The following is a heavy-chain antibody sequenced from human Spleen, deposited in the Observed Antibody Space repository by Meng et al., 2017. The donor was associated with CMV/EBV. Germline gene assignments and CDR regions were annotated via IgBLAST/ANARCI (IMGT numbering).Heavy chain of an antibody. Sequence: SETLSLTCSVSGGSISNYWWSWIRQPPGSGLEWIGNIYYSGTTYYNPSLRSRVTISVDTSKNQFSLKLNSVTTADTAVYYCARWQRDSDNSAYYDLHYWGQGTLVTVSS. CDR3: ARWQRDSDNSAYYDLHY. D-gene: IGHD3-22*01. V-gene: IGHV4-59*01. CDR2: IYYSGTT. CDR1: GGSISNYW. J-gene: IGHJ4*02.